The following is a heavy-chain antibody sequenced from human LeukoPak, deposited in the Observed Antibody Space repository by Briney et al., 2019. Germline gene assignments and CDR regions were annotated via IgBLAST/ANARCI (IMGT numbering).Heavy chain of an antibody. CDR2: INHSGST. CDR3: ASYSSGGGRIDY. Sequence: PSETLSLTCAVYGGSFSGYYWSWIRQPPGKGLEWIGEINHSGSTNYNPSLKSRVTISVDTSKNQFSLKLSSVTAADTAVYYCASYSSGGGRIDYWGQGTLVTVSS. D-gene: IGHD3-16*01. J-gene: IGHJ4*02. CDR1: GGSFSGYY. V-gene: IGHV4-34*01.